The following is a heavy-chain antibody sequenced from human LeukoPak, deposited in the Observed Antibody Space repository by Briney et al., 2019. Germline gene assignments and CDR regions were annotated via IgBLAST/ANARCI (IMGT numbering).Heavy chain of an antibody. D-gene: IGHD4/OR15-4a*01. CDR3: ALDTIGARPNFDY. CDR1: GGSISSSSYY. Sequence: PSVTLSLTCTVSGGSISSSSYYWGWIRQPPGKGLEWIGGIYYSGSTYYNPSLKSRVTISVDTSKNQFSLNLSSVTVADTAVYYCALDTIGARPNFDYWGQGTLVTVSS. CDR2: IYYSGST. V-gene: IGHV4-39*01. J-gene: IGHJ4*02.